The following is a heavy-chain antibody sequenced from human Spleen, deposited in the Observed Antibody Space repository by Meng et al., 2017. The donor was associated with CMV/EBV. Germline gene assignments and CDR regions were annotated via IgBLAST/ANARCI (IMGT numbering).Heavy chain of an antibody. V-gene: IGHV4-39*07. J-gene: IGHJ5*02. CDR3: ARDRSGPHGGYCSSTSCYGYYGVWFDP. Sequence: WIRQPPGKGLEWIGSIYYSGSTYYNPSLKSRVTISVDTSKNQFSLKLSSVTAADTAVYYCARDRSGPHGGYCSSTSCYGYYGVWFDPWGQGTLVTVSS. D-gene: IGHD2-2*01. CDR2: IYYSGST.